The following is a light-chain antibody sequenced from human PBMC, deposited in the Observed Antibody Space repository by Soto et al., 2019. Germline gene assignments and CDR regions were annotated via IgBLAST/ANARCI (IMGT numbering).Light chain of an antibody. CDR1: SSNIGSDF. Sequence: QSVLTQPPSVSAAPGQKVTISCSGSSSNIGSDFVSWYQQLPGTAPKLLIYEDNKRPSGIPDRFSGSKSGTSATLGITGLQTGDEAEYYCGAWDTSLSGGVFGGGTKLTVL. CDR2: EDN. CDR3: GAWDTSLSGGV. J-gene: IGLJ2*01. V-gene: IGLV1-51*02.